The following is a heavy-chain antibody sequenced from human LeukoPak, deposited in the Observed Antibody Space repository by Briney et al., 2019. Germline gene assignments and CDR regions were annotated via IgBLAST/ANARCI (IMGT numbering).Heavy chain of an antibody. CDR1: GFTFTSYP. CDR3: AKEWGRYYDDRAFDI. D-gene: IGHD3-22*01. V-gene: IGHV3-23*01. CDR2: ISATGDST. Sequence: GGSLRLSCAASGFTFTSYPMNWVRQSPERGLEWVSAISATGDSTSYADSLKGRFTISRDNSKNTLYLQMSRLTAQDTAVYYCAKEWGRYYDDRAFDIWGQGTMVTVSS. J-gene: IGHJ3*02.